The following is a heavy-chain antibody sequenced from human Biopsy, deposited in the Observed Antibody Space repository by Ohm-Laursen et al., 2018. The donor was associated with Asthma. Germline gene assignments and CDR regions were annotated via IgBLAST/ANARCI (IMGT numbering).Heavy chain of an antibody. CDR3: VRAVRNEQWLAPFDY. J-gene: IGHJ4*02. V-gene: IGHV4-59*01. CDR1: GGSTSSFY. CDR2: VYWPGST. Sequence: SETLSLTCSVYGGSTSSFYWSWIRQSPEKGLEWMGYVYWPGSTNYNPSLKSRITMSVDTSKNRMFLELTSVTAADTAIYYCVRAVRNEQWLAPFDYWGQGKPVTVSS. D-gene: IGHD6-19*01.